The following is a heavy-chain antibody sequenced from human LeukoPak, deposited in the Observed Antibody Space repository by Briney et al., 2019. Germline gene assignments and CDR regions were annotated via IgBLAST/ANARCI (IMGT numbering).Heavy chain of an antibody. Sequence: PSETLSLTCTVSSGSISNYYWSWIRQPPGKGLEWIGYIYYSGSTNYNPSLKSRVTISVDTSKNQFSLKLSSVTAADTAVYYCARQHSSSWYMGSDDWFDPWGQGTLVTVSS. V-gene: IGHV4-59*01. CDR1: SGSISNYY. CDR3: ARQHSSSWYMGSDDWFDP. D-gene: IGHD6-13*01. J-gene: IGHJ5*02. CDR2: IYYSGST.